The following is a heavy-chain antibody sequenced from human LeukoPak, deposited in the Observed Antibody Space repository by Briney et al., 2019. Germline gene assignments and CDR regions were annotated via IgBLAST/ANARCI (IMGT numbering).Heavy chain of an antibody. CDR1: GGSISSYY. D-gene: IGHD6-13*01. V-gene: IGHV4-59*01. CDR3: ARDRSAAGTRSNDAFDI. Sequence: SETLSLTCTVSGGSISSYYWSWIRQPPGKGLEWIGYIYYSGSTNYNPSLKSRVTISVDTSKNQFSLKLSSVTAADTAVYYCARDRSAAGTRSNDAFDIWGQGTMVTVSS. J-gene: IGHJ3*02. CDR2: IYYSGST.